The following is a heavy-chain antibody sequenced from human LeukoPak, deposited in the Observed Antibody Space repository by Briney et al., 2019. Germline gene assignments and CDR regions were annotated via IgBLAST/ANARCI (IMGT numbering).Heavy chain of an antibody. CDR3: AKDRAIRGVGEIDH. V-gene: IGHV3-30*18. J-gene: IGHJ4*02. CDR1: GFTFSSHG. CDR2: ISYDGSRR. D-gene: IGHD1-26*01. Sequence: GTSLRLSCAASGFTFSSHGMHWVRQAPGKGLEWVAVISYDGSRRFFADSVKGRFTISRDNSRNTLYLQMNSLRAGDTAVYFCAKDRAIRGVGEIDHWGQGTLVTVSS.